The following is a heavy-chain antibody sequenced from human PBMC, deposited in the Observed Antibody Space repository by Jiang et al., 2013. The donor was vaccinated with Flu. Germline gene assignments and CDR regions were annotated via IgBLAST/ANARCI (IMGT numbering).Heavy chain of an antibody. J-gene: IGHJ4*02. V-gene: IGHV3-48*03. Sequence: AASGFDFSDYEMNWVRQAPGKGLEWVSYINTGGSKIQYTDSVKGRFTISRDNAKNSLYLQMNSLRAEDTAVYYCAASTWGHWGQGTLVTVSS. CDR2: INTGGSKI. CDR3: AASTWGH. CDR1: GFDFSDYE. D-gene: IGHD7-27*01.